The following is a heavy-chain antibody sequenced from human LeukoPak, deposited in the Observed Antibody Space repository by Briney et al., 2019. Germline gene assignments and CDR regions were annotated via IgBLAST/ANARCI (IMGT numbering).Heavy chain of an antibody. Sequence: GGSLRLSCAASGFTVSSNYMSWVRQAPGKGLEWVSVIYSGGSTCYADSVKGRFTISRDNSKNTLYLQMNSLRAEDTAVYYCARERDSYGLYYYYMDVWGKGTTVTVSS. CDR2: IYSGGST. CDR1: GFTVSSNY. V-gene: IGHV3-53*01. J-gene: IGHJ6*03. D-gene: IGHD5-18*01. CDR3: ARERDSYGLYYYYMDV.